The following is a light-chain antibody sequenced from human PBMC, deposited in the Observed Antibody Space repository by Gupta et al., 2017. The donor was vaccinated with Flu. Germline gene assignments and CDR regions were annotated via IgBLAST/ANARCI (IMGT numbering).Light chain of an antibody. CDR3: QQRSNWPIT. V-gene: IGKV3-11*01. J-gene: IGKJ5*01. Sequence: PATLSLSPGERATLSCRASQSVSSFLAWYQQKPGQAPRLLIYDASNRATGIPARFSGSGSGTDFTLTISSLEPEDFAVYYCQQRSNWPITFGQGTRLEIK. CDR1: QSVSSF. CDR2: DAS.